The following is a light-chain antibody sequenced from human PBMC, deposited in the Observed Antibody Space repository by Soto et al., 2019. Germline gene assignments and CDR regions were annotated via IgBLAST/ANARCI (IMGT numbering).Light chain of an antibody. CDR2: AAS. Sequence: DIQMTQSPSSLSASIGDRVTITCRASQDISNYLVWYQQRPGKVPKLLIFAASTLQSGVPSRFSGSGSGTDFTLTISSLQPEDAAIYYGQKYKTAPYTFGQGTRLEIK. CDR3: QKYKTAPYT. CDR1: QDISNY. J-gene: IGKJ2*01. V-gene: IGKV1-27*01.